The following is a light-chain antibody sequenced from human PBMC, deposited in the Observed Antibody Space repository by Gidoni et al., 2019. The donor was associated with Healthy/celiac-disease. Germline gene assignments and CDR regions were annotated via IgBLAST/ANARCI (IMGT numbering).Light chain of an antibody. J-gene: IGKJ4*02. CDR3: QQYDNWPRT. Sequence: ETEMTQSPATLSVSPGERATLSCRASQSISSNLAWYQQKPGQAPRLLIYGASTRATGFPARFSGSGSGTEFTLTISSLQSEDFAVYYCQQYDNWPRTFGGGTKVEIK. CDR1: QSISSN. CDR2: GAS. V-gene: IGKV3-15*01.